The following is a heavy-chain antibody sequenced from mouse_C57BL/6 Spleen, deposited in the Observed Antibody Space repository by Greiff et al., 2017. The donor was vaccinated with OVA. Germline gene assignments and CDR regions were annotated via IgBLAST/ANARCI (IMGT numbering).Heavy chain of an antibody. CDR2: INPSSGYT. J-gene: IGHJ3*01. D-gene: IGHD1-1*01. V-gene: IGHV1-4*01. Sequence: VQLQQSGAELARPGASVKMSCKASGYTFTSYTMHWVKQRPGQGLEWIGYINPSSGYTKYNQKFKDKATLTADKSSSTAYMQLSSLTSEDSAVYYCARSLITTVVAPDAYWGQGTLVTVSA. CDR1: GYTFTSYT. CDR3: ARSLITTVVAPDAY.